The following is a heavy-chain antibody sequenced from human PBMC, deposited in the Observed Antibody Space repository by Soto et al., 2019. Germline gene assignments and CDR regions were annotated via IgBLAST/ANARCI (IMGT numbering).Heavy chain of an antibody. J-gene: IGHJ4*02. CDR1: GYTFTSYG. CDR3: ARDTDYGDYPYDY. CDR2: ISAYNGNT. V-gene: IGHV1-18*01. Sequence: ASVKVSCKASGYTFTSYGISWVRQAPGQGLEWMGWISAYNGNTNYAQKLQGRVTMTTDTSTSTAYTELRSLRSDDTAVYYCARDTDYGDYPYDYWGQGTLVTVSS. D-gene: IGHD4-17*01.